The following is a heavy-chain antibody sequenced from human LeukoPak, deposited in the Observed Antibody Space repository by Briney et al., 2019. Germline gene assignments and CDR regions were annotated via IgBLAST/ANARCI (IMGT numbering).Heavy chain of an antibody. CDR2: ISGSGGSA. CDR3: ARDRYLDQWEPSDHDAFDI. CDR1: GFTFSSYA. Sequence: RGSLRLSCAASGFTFSSYAMSWVRQAPGKGLEWVSAISGSGGSAYYADSVKGRFTISRDNAKNSLYLQMNSLRAEDTAVYYCARDRYLDQWEPSDHDAFDIWGQGTMVTVSS. D-gene: IGHD1-26*01. J-gene: IGHJ3*02. V-gene: IGHV3-23*01.